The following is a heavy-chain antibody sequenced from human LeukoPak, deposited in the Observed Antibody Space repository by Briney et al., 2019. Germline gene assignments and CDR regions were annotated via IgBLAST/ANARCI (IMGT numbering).Heavy chain of an antibody. CDR2: INHSGST. Sequence: SETLSLTCAVYGGSFSGYYWSWIRQPPGKGLEWIGEINHSGSTNYNPSLKSRVTISVDTSKNQFSLKPSSVTAADTAVYYCARGGGSGSYKEIDYWGQGTLVTVSS. CDR1: GGSFSGYY. CDR3: ARGGGSGSYKEIDY. V-gene: IGHV4-34*01. D-gene: IGHD3-10*01. J-gene: IGHJ4*02.